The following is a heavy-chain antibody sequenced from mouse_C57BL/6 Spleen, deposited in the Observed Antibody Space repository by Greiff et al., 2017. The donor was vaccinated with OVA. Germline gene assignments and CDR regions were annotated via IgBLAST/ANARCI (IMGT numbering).Heavy chain of an antibody. D-gene: IGHD1-1*01. V-gene: IGHV5-6*01. CDR1: GFTFSSYG. Sequence: DVQLVESGGDLVKPGGSLKLSCAASGFTFSSYGMSWVRQTPDKRLEWVATISSGGSYTYYPDSVKGRFTISRDNAKNTLYLQMSSLKSEDTAMYYSARQYYGSTSFAYWGQGTLVTVSA. CDR3: ARQYYGSTSFAY. CDR2: ISSGGSYT. J-gene: IGHJ3*01.